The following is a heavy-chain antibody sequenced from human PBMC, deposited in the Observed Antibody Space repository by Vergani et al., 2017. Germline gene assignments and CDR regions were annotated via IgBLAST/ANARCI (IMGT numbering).Heavy chain of an antibody. Sequence: QVQLQQWGAGLLKPSETLSLTCAVYGGSFSGYYWSWIRQHPGKGLEWSGEINNSGSTNYNPSLKSRVTISVDTSKKQFSLKLRSVAAADTAVYYCARGQAKGRRDYYDSSGYYAYWGQGTLVTVSS. J-gene: IGHJ4*02. CDR1: GGSFSGYY. D-gene: IGHD3-22*01. V-gene: IGHV4-34*01. CDR3: ARGQAKGRRDYYDSSGYYAY. CDR2: INNSGST.